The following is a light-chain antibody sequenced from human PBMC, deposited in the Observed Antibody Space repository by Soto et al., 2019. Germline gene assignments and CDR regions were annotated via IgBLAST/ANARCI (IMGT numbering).Light chain of an antibody. CDR1: SSNIGAGYD. V-gene: IGLV1-40*01. Sequence: QSVLTQPPSVSGAPGQRVTISCTGSSSNIGAGYDVHWYQQLPETAPKLLIYGNTNRPSGVPDRFSGSKSGTSASLAITGLQADDEADYYCQSYDNSLSGWVCGGGTQLTVL. J-gene: IGLJ7*01. CDR3: QSYDNSLSGWV. CDR2: GNT.